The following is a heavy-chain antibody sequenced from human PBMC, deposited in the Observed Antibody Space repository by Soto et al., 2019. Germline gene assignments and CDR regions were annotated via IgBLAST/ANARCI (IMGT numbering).Heavy chain of an antibody. J-gene: IGHJ6*02. Sequence: QVQLQESGPGLVKPSQTLSLTCTVSGGSIRSGGYYWSWVRQNPRKGLEWIGNIYYSGNTYYNPSLKSRLTLSVDTSKNQFSLNLSSVTAADTAVYYCARERLMATAGTARHYFGLDVWGQGTTVTVSS. V-gene: IGHV4-31*03. D-gene: IGHD5-18*01. CDR2: IYYSGNT. CDR3: ARERLMATAGTARHYFGLDV. CDR1: GGSIRSGGYY.